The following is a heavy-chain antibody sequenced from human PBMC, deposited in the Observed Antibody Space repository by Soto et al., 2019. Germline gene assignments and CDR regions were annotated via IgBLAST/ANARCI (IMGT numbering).Heavy chain of an antibody. CDR3: ARGLNWGSNYYYGMDV. CDR2: IIPIFGTA. D-gene: IGHD7-27*01. CDR1: GGTFSSYA. J-gene: IGHJ6*02. Sequence: SSVKVSCKASGGTFSSYAISWVRQAPGQGLEWMGGIIPIFGTANYAQKFQGRVTITADKSTSTAYMELSSLRSEDTAVYYCARGLNWGSNYYYGMDVWGQGTTVTVSS. V-gene: IGHV1-69*06.